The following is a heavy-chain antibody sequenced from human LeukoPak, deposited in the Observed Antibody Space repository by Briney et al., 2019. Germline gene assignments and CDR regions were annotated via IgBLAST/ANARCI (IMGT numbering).Heavy chain of an antibody. D-gene: IGHD3-10*01. Sequence: HPGGSLRLSCAASGFTFDDYAMHWVRQAPGKGLEWVSFISWDGGSTYYADSVKGRFTISRDNSKNSLYLQMNSLRAEDTALYYCAKDMAAYYYSSGNIDYWGQGTLVTVSS. CDR3: AKDMAAYYYSSGNIDY. J-gene: IGHJ4*02. CDR2: ISWDGGST. V-gene: IGHV3-43D*03. CDR1: GFTFDDYA.